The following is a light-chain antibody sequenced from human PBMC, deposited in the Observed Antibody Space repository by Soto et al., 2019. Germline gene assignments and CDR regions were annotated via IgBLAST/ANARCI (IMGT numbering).Light chain of an antibody. CDR3: QQLNSYP. V-gene: IGKV1-9*01. CDR1: QGISSY. Sequence: IQLTQSPSSLSASLGDRVTITCRASQGISSYLACYQQKPGKAPKLLIYAASTLQSGVPSRFSGSGSGTDFTLTISSLQPEDFATYYCQQLNSYPFGQGTRLEIK. CDR2: AAS. J-gene: IGKJ5*01.